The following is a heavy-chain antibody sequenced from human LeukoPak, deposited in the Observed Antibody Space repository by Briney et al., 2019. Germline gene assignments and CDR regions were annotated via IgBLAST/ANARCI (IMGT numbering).Heavy chain of an antibody. CDR1: GGSISSGDYY. CDR3: ARGEGYSSSWYLDY. J-gene: IGHJ4*02. D-gene: IGHD6-13*01. CDR2: IYHSGST. V-gene: IGHV4-30-4*01. Sequence: SQTLSLTCTVSGGSISSGDYYWSWIRQPPGKGLEWIGYIYHSGSTYYNPSLKSRVTISVDTSKNQFSLKLSSVTAADTAVYYCARGEGYSSSWYLDYWGQGTLVTVSS.